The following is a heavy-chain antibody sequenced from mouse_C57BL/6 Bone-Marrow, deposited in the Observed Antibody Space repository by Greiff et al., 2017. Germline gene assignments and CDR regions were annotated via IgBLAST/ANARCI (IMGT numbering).Heavy chain of an antibody. CDR3: AREWLRAMDY. J-gene: IGHJ4*01. CDR2: INPGSGGT. D-gene: IGHD2-2*01. V-gene: IGHV1-54*01. Sequence: QVQLQQSGAELVRPGTSVKVSCKASGYAFTNYLIEWVKQRPGQGLEWIGVINPGSGGTNYNEKFKGKATLTADKSSSTAYMQLSSLTSEDSAVYFCAREWLRAMDYWGQGTSVTVSS. CDR1: GYAFTNYL.